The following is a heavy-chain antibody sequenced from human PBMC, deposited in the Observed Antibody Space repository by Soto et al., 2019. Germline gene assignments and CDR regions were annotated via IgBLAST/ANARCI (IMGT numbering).Heavy chain of an antibody. J-gene: IGHJ4*02. Sequence: ASVTVSCKASGYTFTSYSMHWVRQAPGKGLEWMGIINPSGSSTSYEQKFQGRVTMTKNTSTSTVYMKLSSLRSEDTAVYYWARGQYVEMATCWLDYWGQGTLVTVSS. D-gene: IGHD5-12*01. CDR3: ARGQYVEMATCWLDY. CDR2: INPSGSST. CDR1: GYTFTSYS. V-gene: IGHV1-46*01.